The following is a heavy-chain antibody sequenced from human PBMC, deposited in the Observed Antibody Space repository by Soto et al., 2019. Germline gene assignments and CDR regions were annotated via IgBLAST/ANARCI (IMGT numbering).Heavy chain of an antibody. D-gene: IGHD2-15*01. CDR1: GGTFSSYA. CDR3: ATKPLGYCSGGSCPLDPTNWFDP. Sequence: SVKVSCKASGGTFSSYAISWVRQAPGQGLEWMGGIIPIFGTANYAQKFQGRVTITADESTSTAYMELSSLRSEDTAVDYCATKPLGYCSGGSCPLDPTNWFDPWGQGTLVTVSS. CDR2: IIPIFGTA. J-gene: IGHJ5*02. V-gene: IGHV1-69*13.